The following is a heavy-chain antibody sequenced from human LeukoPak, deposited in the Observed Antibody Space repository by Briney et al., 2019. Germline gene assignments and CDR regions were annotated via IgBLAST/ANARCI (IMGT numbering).Heavy chain of an antibody. D-gene: IGHD3/OR15-3a*01. Sequence: SETLSLTCAVSGDSIVTTNWWSWVRQPPGKGLEWIGEIYHTGSTNNNPSLKSRVTISVDKSKNQFSLKLSFVTAADTAVYYCTRSPSDWQSRVLLSWGQGTMVTDSS. CDR2: IYHTGST. V-gene: IGHV4-4*02. CDR1: GDSIVTTNW. CDR3: TRSPSDWQSRVLLS. J-gene: IGHJ5*02.